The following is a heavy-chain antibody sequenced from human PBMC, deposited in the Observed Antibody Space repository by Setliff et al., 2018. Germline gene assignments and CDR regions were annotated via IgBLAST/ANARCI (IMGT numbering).Heavy chain of an antibody. Sequence: PGGSLRLSCEASGFTFSTHSMNWVRQAPGKGLEWVSSISRSSTYIYYADSMKGRFTISRDNAKSSLYLQMNSLRAEDTAVYYCASAGHSGSWFPFDAFHIWGQGTMVTVSS. V-gene: IGHV3-21*01. CDR3: ASAGHSGSWFPFDAFHI. CDR1: GFTFSTHS. CDR2: ISRSSTYI. D-gene: IGHD6-13*01. J-gene: IGHJ3*02.